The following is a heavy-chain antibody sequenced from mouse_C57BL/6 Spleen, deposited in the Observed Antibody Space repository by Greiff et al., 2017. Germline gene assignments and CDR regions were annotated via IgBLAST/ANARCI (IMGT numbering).Heavy chain of an antibody. D-gene: IGHD4-1*01. J-gene: IGHJ3*01. Sequence: VQLKESGPELVKPGASVKMSCKASGYTFTDYNMHWVKQSHGKSLEWIGYINPNNGGTSYNQKFKGKATLTVNKSSSTAYMELRSLTSEDSAVYNCARSGTVAYWGQGTLVTVSA. CDR2: INPNNGGT. V-gene: IGHV1-22*01. CDR3: ARSGTVAY. CDR1: GYTFTDYN.